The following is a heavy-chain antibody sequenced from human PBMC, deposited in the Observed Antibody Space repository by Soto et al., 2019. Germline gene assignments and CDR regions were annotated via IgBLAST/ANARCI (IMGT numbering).Heavy chain of an antibody. V-gene: IGHV5-51*01. J-gene: IGHJ6*02. D-gene: IGHD3-22*01. CDR2: IYPGDSDT. CDR3: ARFRGYRDYYYYGMDV. Sequence: GESLKISCKGSGYSFTSYWIGWVRQMPGKGLEWMGIIYPGDSDTRYSPSFQGQVTISADKSISTAYLQWSSLKASDTAMYYCARFRGYRDYYYYGMDVWGQGTTVTVS. CDR1: GYSFTSYW.